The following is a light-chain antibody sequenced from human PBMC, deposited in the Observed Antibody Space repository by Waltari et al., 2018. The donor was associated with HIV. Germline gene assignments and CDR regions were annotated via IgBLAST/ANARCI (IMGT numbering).Light chain of an antibody. CDR1: SSNIGSRS. CDR2: SNP. V-gene: IGLV1-44*01. CDR3: SVWDVTLNGLV. Sequence: QPLLTQSPSASGTPGQRVTISCFGTSSNIGSRSVNWYQHFPGTPPKLLIFSNPERPSGVPDRFSGSKSGTSASLAITGLHSQDEADYYCSVWDVTLNGLVFGGGTRLSVL. J-gene: IGLJ2*01.